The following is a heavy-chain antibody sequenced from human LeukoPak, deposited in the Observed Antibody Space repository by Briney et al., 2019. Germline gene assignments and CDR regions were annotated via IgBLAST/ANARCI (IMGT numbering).Heavy chain of an antibody. D-gene: IGHD1-1*01. V-gene: IGHV4-59*01. CDR2: IYYSGST. Sequence: SETLSLTCTVSGGSISSYYWSWIRQPPGKGLEWIGYIYYSGSTNYNPSLKSRVTISVDTSKNQFSLKLSSVTVADTAVYYCARGPSKLDNWFDPWGQGTLVTVSS. J-gene: IGHJ5*02. CDR1: GGSISSYY. CDR3: ARGPSKLDNWFDP.